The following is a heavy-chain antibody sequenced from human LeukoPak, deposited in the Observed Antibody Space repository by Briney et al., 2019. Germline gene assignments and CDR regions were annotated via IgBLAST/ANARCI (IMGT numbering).Heavy chain of an antibody. J-gene: IGHJ5*01. CDR2: TYYRSMWYN. CDR3: ARNERRDCSGSPCYCKRFDS. CDR1: GDSVSSNSAT. V-gene: IGHV6-1*01. Sequence: PSQTLSLTCGISGDSVSSNSATWNWIRQSPSRGLEWLGKTYYRSMWYNDYAVSVKSRLTITVDTSKNQLSLQLHSVTPEDTAVYYCARNERRDCSGSPCYCKRFDSWGQGTLVTVSS. D-gene: IGHD2-15*01.